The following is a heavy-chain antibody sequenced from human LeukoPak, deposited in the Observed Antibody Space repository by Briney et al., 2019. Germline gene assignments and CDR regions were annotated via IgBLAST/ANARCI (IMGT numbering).Heavy chain of an antibody. CDR2: IYYSGST. CDR1: GGSISSYY. Sequence: SETLSLTCTVSGGSISSYYWSWIRQPPGKGLEWIGYIYYSGSTNYNPSLKSRVTISVDTSKNQFSLKLSSVTAADTAVYYCARGSNYDYVWGSYLWGQGTLVTVSS. CDR3: ARGSNYDYVWGSYL. V-gene: IGHV4-59*08. D-gene: IGHD3-16*02. J-gene: IGHJ4*02.